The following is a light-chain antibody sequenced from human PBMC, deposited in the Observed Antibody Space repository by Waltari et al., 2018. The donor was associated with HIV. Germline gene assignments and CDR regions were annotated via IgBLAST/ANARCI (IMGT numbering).Light chain of an antibody. V-gene: IGLV1-40*01. CDR3: QYYDTSLSGSNV. Sequence: QSVLTPPPSVSGAPGQRVTISCTGSSSNIGAGYDVHWYQKLQGTASRLPIDGNDIRPSGVPDRCPGSKSGTSAALAITGLQAEDEADYECQYYDTSLSGSNVFGGGTKLTVL. J-gene: IGLJ2*01. CDR1: SSNIGAGYD. CDR2: GND.